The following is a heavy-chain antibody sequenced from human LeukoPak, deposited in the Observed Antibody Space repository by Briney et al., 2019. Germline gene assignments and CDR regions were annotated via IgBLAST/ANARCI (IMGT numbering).Heavy chain of an antibody. CDR2: ISYSGST. CDR1: GGSISSSSYY. D-gene: IGHD3-22*01. J-gene: IGHJ4*02. V-gene: IGHV4-39*01. CDR3: AKHSYDSSDYYLHYFNY. Sequence: PSETLSLTCTVSGGSISSSSYYWGWIRQPPGKGLEWIGSISYSGSTYYNPSLKSRVTISVDTSKNQFSLRLSSVPAADTAVSHCAKHSYDSSDYYLHYFNYWGQGTLVTVSS.